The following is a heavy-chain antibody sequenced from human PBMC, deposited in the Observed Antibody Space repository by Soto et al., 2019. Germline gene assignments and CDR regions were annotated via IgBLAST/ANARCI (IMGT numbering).Heavy chain of an antibody. CDR1: GFTFSSYG. CDR2: IWYDGSNK. V-gene: IGHV3-33*01. CDR3: ARDRCSSTSCYVVSRGFSSGWYVFDY. Sequence: QVQLVESGGGVVQPGRSLRLSCAASGFTFSSYGMHWVRQAPGKGLEWVAVIWYDGSNKYYADSVKGRFTISRDNSKNTLYMHMNSLRAEDTAVYYCARDRCSSTSCYVVSRGFSSGWYVFDYWGQGTLVTVSS. D-gene: IGHD2-2*01. J-gene: IGHJ4*02.